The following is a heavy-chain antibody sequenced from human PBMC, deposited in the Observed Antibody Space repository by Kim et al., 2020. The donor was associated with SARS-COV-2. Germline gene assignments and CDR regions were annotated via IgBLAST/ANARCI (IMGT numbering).Heavy chain of an antibody. Sequence: GGSLRLSCAASGFTFNTYAMIWVRQAPGKGLEWVSDISVRGHSTYHADSVKGRFGISRDDSKNMVYLQMSDLTAEDTAVYYGARAGHLNYDFYAMDVWGQGTAVTVSS. J-gene: IGHJ6*02. CDR3: ARAGHLNYDFYAMDV. CDR1: GFTFNTYA. CDR2: ISVRGHST. V-gene: IGHV3-23*01. D-gene: IGHD3-3*01.